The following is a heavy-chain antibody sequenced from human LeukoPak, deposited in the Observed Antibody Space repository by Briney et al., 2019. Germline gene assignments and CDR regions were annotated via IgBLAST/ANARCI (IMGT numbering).Heavy chain of an antibody. V-gene: IGHV3-48*01. CDR2: TSSSSSTI. Sequence: QPGGSLRLSCAASGFTFSSYSMNWVRQAPGKGLEWVSYTSSSSSTIYYADSVKGRFTISRDNAKNSLYLQMNSLRAEDTAVYYCARDGDPYYYDSSGSGPFDIWGQGTMVTVSS. J-gene: IGHJ3*02. D-gene: IGHD3-22*01. CDR3: ARDGDPYYYDSSGSGPFDI. CDR1: GFTFSSYS.